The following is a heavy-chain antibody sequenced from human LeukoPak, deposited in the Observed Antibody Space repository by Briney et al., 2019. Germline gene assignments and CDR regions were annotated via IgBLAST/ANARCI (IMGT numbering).Heavy chain of an antibody. CDR1: GGSVSGNSPSSYY. D-gene: IGHD1-26*01. V-gene: IGHV4-59*02. J-gene: IGHJ4*02. CDR2: VYHSGSA. CDR3: ASEIVGVYS. Sequence: SETLSLTCNVSGGSVSGNSPSSYYWSWIRQAPGRGLEYIGHVYHSGSANYGPSLRGRVTISLDTSKNQFSLEVTALTAADTAVYYCASEIVGVYSWGQGSLVTVSS.